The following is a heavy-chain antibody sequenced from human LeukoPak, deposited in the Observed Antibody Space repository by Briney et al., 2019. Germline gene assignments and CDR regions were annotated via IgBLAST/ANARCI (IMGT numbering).Heavy chain of an antibody. Sequence: SQTLSLTCTVSGGSISSDDYYWSWIRQHPGKGLECIGNIYYSGSTYYNPSLKSRVTISVDTSKNQFSLKLTSVTAADTAVYYCARVWSSRKAFDIWGQGTMVTVSS. CDR1: GGSISSDDYY. CDR3: ARVWSSRKAFDI. J-gene: IGHJ3*02. D-gene: IGHD3-16*01. V-gene: IGHV4-31*03. CDR2: IYYSGST.